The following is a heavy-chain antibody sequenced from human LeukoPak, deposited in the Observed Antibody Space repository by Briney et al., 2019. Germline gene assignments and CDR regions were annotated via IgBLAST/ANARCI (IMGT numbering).Heavy chain of an antibody. CDR3: ARGAIVVVPAAIFRRLNWFDP. Sequence: ASVKVSCKASGYTFTGYYMHWVRQAPGQGLEWMGWINPNSGGTNYAQKFQGRVTMTRDTSISTAYMELSRLRSDDTAVYYCARGAIVVVPAAIFRRLNWFDPWGQGTLVTVSS. CDR2: INPNSGGT. CDR1: GYTFTGYY. D-gene: IGHD2-2*02. J-gene: IGHJ5*02. V-gene: IGHV1-2*02.